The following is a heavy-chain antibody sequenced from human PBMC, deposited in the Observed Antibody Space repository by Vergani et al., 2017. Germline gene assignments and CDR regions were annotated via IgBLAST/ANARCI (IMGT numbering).Heavy chain of an antibody. J-gene: IGHJ4*02. V-gene: IGHV3-23*01. Sequence: EVQLLESGGGLVQPGGSLRLSCAASGFTFSSYAMSWVRQAPGKGLEWVSTISGSGGSTYYADSVKGRFTISRDSSKNTLYLQMNSLRAEDTAVYYCAKDYAPGSASYSYFLDYWGQGTLVPVSS. CDR2: ISGSGGST. CDR3: AKDYAPGSASYSYFLDY. CDR1: GFTFSSYA. D-gene: IGHD3-10*01.